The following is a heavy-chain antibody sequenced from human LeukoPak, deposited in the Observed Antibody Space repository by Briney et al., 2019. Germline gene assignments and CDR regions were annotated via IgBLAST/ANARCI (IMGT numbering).Heavy chain of an antibody. V-gene: IGHV1-69*01. J-gene: IGHJ4*02. CDR3: ARSAYSSGWYAFDY. Sequence: GSSVKVSCKASGGTFSSYAISWVRQAPGQGLEWMGGIIPIFGTANYAQKFQGRVTITADESTSTAYMELSSLRSEDTAVYYCARSAYSSGWYAFDYWGREPWPPSPQ. CDR2: IIPIFGTA. D-gene: IGHD6-19*01. CDR1: GGTFSSYA.